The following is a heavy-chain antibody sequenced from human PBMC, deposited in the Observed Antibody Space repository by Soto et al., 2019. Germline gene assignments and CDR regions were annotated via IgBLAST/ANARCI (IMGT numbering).Heavy chain of an antibody. Sequence: QVQLVQSGAEVKKPGSSVKVSCKASGGTFSSYTISWVRQAPGQGLEWMGRIIPILGIANYAQKFQGRVTITAERSTSTAYMELSSLRSEETAVYYCASVGRVATSDDYWGQGTLVTVSS. CDR3: ASVGRVATSDDY. CDR1: GGTFSSYT. D-gene: IGHD5-12*01. J-gene: IGHJ4*02. CDR2: IIPILGIA. V-gene: IGHV1-69*02.